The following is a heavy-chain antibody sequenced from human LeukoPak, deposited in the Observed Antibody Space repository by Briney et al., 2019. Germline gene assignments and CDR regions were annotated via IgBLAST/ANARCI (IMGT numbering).Heavy chain of an antibody. V-gene: IGHV4-34*01. J-gene: IGHJ4*02. D-gene: IGHD5-24*01. Sequence: PSETLSLTCTVSGGSISSYYWSWIRQPPGKGLEWIGEINHSGSTNYNPSLKSRVTISVDTSKNQFSLKLSSVTAADTAVYYCARGWLQPFDYWGQGTLVTVSS. CDR1: GGSISSYY. CDR3: ARGWLQPFDY. CDR2: INHSGST.